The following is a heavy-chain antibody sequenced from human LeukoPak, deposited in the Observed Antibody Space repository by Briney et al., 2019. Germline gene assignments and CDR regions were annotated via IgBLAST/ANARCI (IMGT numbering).Heavy chain of an antibody. CDR2: IIPIFGTA. V-gene: IGHV1-69*13. CDR3: ARDPGGLGDWFDP. D-gene: IGHD3-16*01. Sequence: ASVKVSCKASGGTFSSYAISWVRQAPGQGLEWMGGIIPIFGTANYAQKFQGSVTITADESTSTAYMELSSLRSEDTAVYYCARDPGGLGDWFDPLGQGTLVTVSS. CDR1: GGTFSSYA. J-gene: IGHJ5*02.